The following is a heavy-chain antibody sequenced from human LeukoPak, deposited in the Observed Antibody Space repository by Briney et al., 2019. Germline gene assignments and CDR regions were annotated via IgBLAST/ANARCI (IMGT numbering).Heavy chain of an antibody. CDR3: ATLSIAAAGAPDY. D-gene: IGHD6-13*01. CDR2: MNPNSGNT. V-gene: IGHV1-8*01. CDR1: GYTFTSYD. Sequence: GASVKVSCKAYGYTFTSYDINWVRQATGQGLEWMGWMNPNSGNTGYAQKFQGRVTMTRNTSISTAYMELSSLRSEDTAVYYCATLSIAAAGAPDYWGQGTLVTVSS. J-gene: IGHJ4*02.